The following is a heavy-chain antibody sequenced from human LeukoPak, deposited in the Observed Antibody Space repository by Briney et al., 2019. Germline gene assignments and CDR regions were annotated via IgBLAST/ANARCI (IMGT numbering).Heavy chain of an antibody. V-gene: IGHV3-30*04. CDR2: ISFDGGET. D-gene: IGHD3-16*01. Sequence: PGGSLRLSCAASGFTFSNYALHWVRQAPGKGLEWVAVISFDGGETHYADSVKGRFTISRDNSKSTLSLEMHNLRTEDTTVYYCVRDRTRGGTTYLDYWGQGTLVTVSS. J-gene: IGHJ4*02. CDR3: VRDRTRGGTTYLDY. CDR1: GFTFSNYA.